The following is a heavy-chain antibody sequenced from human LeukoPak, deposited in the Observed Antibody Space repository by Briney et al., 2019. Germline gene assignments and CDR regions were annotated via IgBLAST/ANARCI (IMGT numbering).Heavy chain of an antibody. CDR3: AGGSSWYRGIDY. CDR2: ISTNGGST. CDR1: GFTVSSSH. V-gene: IGHV3-64*01. J-gene: IGHJ4*02. D-gene: IGHD6-13*01. Sequence: GGSLRLSCAASGFTVSSSHMTWVRQAPGKGLEYVSAISTNGGSTYYANSVKGRFTISRDNSKNTLYLQMGSLRAEDMAVYYCAGGSSWYRGIDYWGQGTLVTVSS.